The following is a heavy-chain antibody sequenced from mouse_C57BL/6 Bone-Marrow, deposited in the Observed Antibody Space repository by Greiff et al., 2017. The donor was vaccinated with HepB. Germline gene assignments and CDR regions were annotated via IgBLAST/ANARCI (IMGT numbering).Heavy chain of an antibody. J-gene: IGHJ3*01. V-gene: IGHV14-4*01. CDR2: IDPENGDT. D-gene: IGHD3-2*02. CDR3: TTRDTAQAPWFAY. Sequence: VQLQQSGAELVRPGASVKLSCTASGFNIKDDYMHWVKQRPEQGLEWIGWIDPENGDTEYASKFQGKATITADTSSNTAYLQLSSLTSEDTAVYYCTTRDTAQAPWFAYWGQGTLVTVSA. CDR1: GFNIKDDY.